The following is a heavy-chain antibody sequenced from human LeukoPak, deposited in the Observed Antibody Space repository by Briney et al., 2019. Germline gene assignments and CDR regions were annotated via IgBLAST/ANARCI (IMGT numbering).Heavy chain of an antibody. CDR1: GYTFTGYY. D-gene: IGHD2-2*01. CDR3: ARMLRNCSSTSCSYTGLDY. J-gene: IGHJ4*02. Sequence: ASVKVSCKASGYTFTGYYMPWVRQAPGQGLEWMGWINPNSGGTNYAQKFQGRVTMTRDTSISTAYMELSRLRSDDTAVYYCARMLRNCSSTSCSYTGLDYWSQETLVTVSS. V-gene: IGHV1-2*02. CDR2: INPNSGGT.